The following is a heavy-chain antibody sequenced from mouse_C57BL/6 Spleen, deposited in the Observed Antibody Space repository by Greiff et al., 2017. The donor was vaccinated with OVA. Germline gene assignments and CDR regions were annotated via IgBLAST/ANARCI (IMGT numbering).Heavy chain of an antibody. V-gene: IGHV1-15*01. CDR3: TRYYGNPFAY. J-gene: IGHJ3*01. D-gene: IGHD2-1*01. Sequence: QVQLQQSGAELVRPGASVTLSCKASGYTFTDYEMHWVKQTPVHGLEWIGAIDPETGGTAYNQKFKGKAILTADKSSSTAYMELRSLTSEDSAVYYCTRYYGNPFAYWGQGTLVTVSA. CDR2: IDPETGGT. CDR1: GYTFTDYE.